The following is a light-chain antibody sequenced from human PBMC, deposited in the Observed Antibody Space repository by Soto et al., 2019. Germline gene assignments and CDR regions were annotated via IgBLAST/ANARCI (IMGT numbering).Light chain of an antibody. CDR1: SSDVGKYNY. J-gene: IGLJ1*01. CDR3: SSYTSSSTPV. CDR2: EVS. Sequence: QSALTQPASVSGSPGQSITISCTGTSSDVGKYNYVSWYQQHPAKAPKLMIFEVSNRPSGVSNRFSGSKSGNTASLTISGLQAEDEAEYYCSSYTSSSTPVFGTGTKLTVL. V-gene: IGLV2-14*01.